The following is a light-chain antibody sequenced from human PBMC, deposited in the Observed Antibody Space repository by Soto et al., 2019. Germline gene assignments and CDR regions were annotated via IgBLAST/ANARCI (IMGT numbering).Light chain of an antibody. Sequence: EIVLTQSPGTLSLSPGERATLSCRASQSVGSTYLAWYQQKPGQAPKLLIYDVSSRATGIPDRFSGSGSGTDFTLTISRLEPEDFALYYCQHYGTSPLTFGPGTKVDL. CDR1: QSVGSTY. CDR2: DVS. V-gene: IGKV3-20*01. CDR3: QHYGTSPLT. J-gene: IGKJ3*01.